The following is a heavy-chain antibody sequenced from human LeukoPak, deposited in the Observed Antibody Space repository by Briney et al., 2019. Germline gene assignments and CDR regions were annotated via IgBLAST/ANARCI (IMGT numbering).Heavy chain of an antibody. J-gene: IGHJ3*02. CDR3: AKFRTPRNYDYVWGSYRPDAFDI. CDR2: ISGSGGST. Sequence: GGSLRLSCAASGFTFSSYAMSWVRQAPGKGLEWVSAISGSGGSTYYADSVKGRFTISRDNSKNTLYLQMNSLRAEDTAVYYCAKFRTPRNYDYVWGSYRPDAFDIWGQGTMVSVSS. D-gene: IGHD3-16*02. V-gene: IGHV3-23*01. CDR1: GFTFSSYA.